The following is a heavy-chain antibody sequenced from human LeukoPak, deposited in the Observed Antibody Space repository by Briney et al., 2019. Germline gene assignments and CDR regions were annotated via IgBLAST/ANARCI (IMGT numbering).Heavy chain of an antibody. J-gene: IGHJ4*02. CDR1: GFTFSGSA. CDR3: ARTTEVAATRYFDY. CDR2: IRSKANSYAT. Sequence: PGGSLRLSCAASGFTFSGSAMHWVRQASGKGLEWVGRIRSKANSYATAYAASVKGRFTISRDDSKNTAYLQMNSLKTEDTAVYYCARTTEVAATRYFDYWGQGTLVTVSS. V-gene: IGHV3-73*01. D-gene: IGHD2-15*01.